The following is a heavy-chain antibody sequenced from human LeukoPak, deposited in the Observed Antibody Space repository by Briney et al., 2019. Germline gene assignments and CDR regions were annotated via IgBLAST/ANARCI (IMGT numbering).Heavy chain of an antibody. Sequence: PGGSLRLSCAASGFTFSSYAMSWVRQAPGKGLEWVSAISGSGGSAYYADSVKGRFTISRDNSKNTLYLQMNSLRAEDTAVYYCARVVNPYNPGRYFDYWGQGTLVTVSS. D-gene: IGHD1-1*01. CDR2: ISGSGGSA. CDR3: ARVVNPYNPGRYFDY. CDR1: GFTFSSYA. J-gene: IGHJ4*02. V-gene: IGHV3-23*01.